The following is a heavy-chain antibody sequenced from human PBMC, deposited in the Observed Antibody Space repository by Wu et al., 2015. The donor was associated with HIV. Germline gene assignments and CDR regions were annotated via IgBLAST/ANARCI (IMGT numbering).Heavy chain of an antibody. V-gene: IGHV1-69*13. D-gene: IGHD3-16*01. Sequence: QVHLLQSGAEVKKSGSSVKVSCRASGGTFSSYPIAWVRQAPGQGLEWMGRIIPIFGETKYVQKFQDRVTFTADESTSTAYMELRSLRSEDTAVYYCAAEGDYIWGSSASGDYWGQGTLVTVSP. CDR2: IIPIFGET. J-gene: IGHJ4*02. CDR3: AAEGDYIWGSSASGDY. CDR1: GGTFSSYP.